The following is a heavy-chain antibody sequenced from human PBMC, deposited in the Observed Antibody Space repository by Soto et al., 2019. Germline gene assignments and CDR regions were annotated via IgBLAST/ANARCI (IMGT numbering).Heavy chain of an antibody. CDR3: ARGGGLDFWSGRYYYYGMDV. CDR2: IYYSGST. V-gene: IGHV4-59*01. D-gene: IGHD3-3*01. J-gene: IGHJ6*02. CDR1: GGSISSYY. Sequence: SETLSLTCTVSGGSISSYYWSWIRQPPGKGLEWIGYIYYSGSTNYNPSLKSRVTISVDTSKNQFSLKLSSVTAADTAVYYCARGGGLDFWSGRYYYYGMDVWGQGTTITVS.